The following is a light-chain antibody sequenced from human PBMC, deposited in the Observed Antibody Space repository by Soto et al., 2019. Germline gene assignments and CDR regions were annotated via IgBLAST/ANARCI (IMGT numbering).Light chain of an antibody. J-gene: IGKJ3*01. CDR1: QTVSSY. CDR2: DAS. Sequence: DIQMTQSPSTLSGSVGDRVTITCRASQTVSSYLVWYQQKPGKAPKVLITDASTLQSGVPSRFSGSGFGTEFTLTIRGLQPEDVATYYCQQLNNFVTFGPGTKVNI. V-gene: IGKV1-9*01. CDR3: QQLNNFVT.